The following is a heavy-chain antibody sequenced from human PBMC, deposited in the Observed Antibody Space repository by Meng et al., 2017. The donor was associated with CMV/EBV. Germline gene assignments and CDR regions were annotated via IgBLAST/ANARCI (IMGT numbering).Heavy chain of an antibody. J-gene: IGHJ6*02. CDR3: ARSQIAAQSYYYYGMDV. D-gene: IGHD6-13*01. V-gene: IGHV3-23*01. CDR1: GFTFSSYA. CDR2: ISGSGGST. Sequence: ETLSLTCAASGFTFSSYAMSWVRQAPGKWLECVSAISGSGGSTYYADSVKGRFTISRDNSKNTLYLQMNSLRAEDTAVYYCARSQIAAQSYYYYGMDVWGQGTTVTVSS.